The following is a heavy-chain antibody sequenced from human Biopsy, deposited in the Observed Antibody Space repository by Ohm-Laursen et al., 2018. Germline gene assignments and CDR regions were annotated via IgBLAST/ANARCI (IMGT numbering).Heavy chain of an antibody. D-gene: IGHD3-10*01. CDR3: ARDGAGSYHDY. V-gene: IGHV3-21*01. J-gene: IGHJ4*02. CDR2: INSDASYI. Sequence: GSLRLSCAASTFTFSSDSVNWVRQAPGKGLEWVSYINSDASYIYYGVSVRGRFTISRDNAKNSVYLQMNSLRVEDTAVYYCARDGAGSYHDYWGQGTLVTVSS. CDR1: TFTFSSDS.